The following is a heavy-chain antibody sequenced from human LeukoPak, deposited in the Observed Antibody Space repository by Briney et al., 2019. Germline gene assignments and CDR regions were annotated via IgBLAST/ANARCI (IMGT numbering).Heavy chain of an antibody. CDR1: GITFSDAW. Sequence: GGSLRLSCAASGITFSDAWMSWVRQAPGKGLEWVGRIKARPYGGTTDYSAAVKGRATISRDDSKSTLYLQMNSLKTEDTGVYYCARDRGGPGYFDYWGQGILVAVSS. D-gene: IGHD4-23*01. V-gene: IGHV3-15*01. CDR2: IKARPYGGTT. CDR3: ARDRGGPGYFDY. J-gene: IGHJ4*02.